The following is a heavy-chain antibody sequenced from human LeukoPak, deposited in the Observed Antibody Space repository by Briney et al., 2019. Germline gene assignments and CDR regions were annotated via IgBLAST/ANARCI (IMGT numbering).Heavy chain of an antibody. V-gene: IGHV1-18*01. Sequence: ASVKVSCKASGYTFTSYGISWVRQAPGQGLKWMGWISAYNGNTNYAQKLQGRVTMTTDTSTSTAYMELRSLRSDDTAVYYCARRLDVDTAMRGIFGGIDYWGQGTLVTVSS. D-gene: IGHD5-18*01. CDR2: ISAYNGNT. CDR1: GYTFTSYG. J-gene: IGHJ4*02. CDR3: ARRLDVDTAMRGIFGGIDY.